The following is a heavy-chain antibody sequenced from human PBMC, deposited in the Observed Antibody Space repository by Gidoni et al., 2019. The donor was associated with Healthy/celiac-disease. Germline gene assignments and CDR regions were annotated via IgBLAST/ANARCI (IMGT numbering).Heavy chain of an antibody. D-gene: IGHD4-17*01. J-gene: IGHJ4*02. CDR1: GFTCSSYA. CDR2: ISGSGGST. CDR3: AKDDYGGNGVDY. Sequence: EVQLLESGGGLVQPGGSLRLSCAASGFTCSSYAMSWVRQAPGKGLEWVSAISGSGGSTYYADSVKGRFTISRDNSKNTLYLQMNSLRAEDTAVYYCAKDDYGGNGVDYWGQGTLVTVSS. V-gene: IGHV3-23*01.